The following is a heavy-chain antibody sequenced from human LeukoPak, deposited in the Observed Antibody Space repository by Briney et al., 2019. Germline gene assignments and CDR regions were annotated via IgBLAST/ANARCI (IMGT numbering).Heavy chain of an antibody. V-gene: IGHV4-4*07. D-gene: IGHD3-22*01. CDR1: GGSISSYY. CDR2: IYTSGST. CDR3: ARGRYYYDSSGYYDY. Sequence: SETLSLTCTVSGGSISSYYWSWIRQPAGKGLEWIGRIYTSGSTNYNPSLKSRVSMSVDRSKNQFSLKLSSVTAADTAVYYCARGRYYYDSSGYYDYWGQGTLVTVSS. J-gene: IGHJ4*02.